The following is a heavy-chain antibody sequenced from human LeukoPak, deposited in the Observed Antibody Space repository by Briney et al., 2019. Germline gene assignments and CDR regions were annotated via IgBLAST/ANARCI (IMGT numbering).Heavy chain of an antibody. CDR1: GGSISSSSYY. CDR3: ATSRQLLDNWFDP. CDR2: IYYSGST. Sequence: KSSETLSLTCTVSGGSISSSSYYWGWIRQPPGKGLEWIGSIYYSGSTYYNPSLKSRVTISVDTSKNQFSLKLSSVTAADTAVYYCATSRQLLDNWFDPWGQGTLVTVSS. D-gene: IGHD2-2*01. J-gene: IGHJ5*02. V-gene: IGHV4-39*01.